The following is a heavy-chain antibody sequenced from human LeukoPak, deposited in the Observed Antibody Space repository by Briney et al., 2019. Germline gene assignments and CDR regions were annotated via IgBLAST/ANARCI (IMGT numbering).Heavy chain of an antibody. D-gene: IGHD3-3*01. J-gene: IGHJ6*03. CDR1: GRSFSGYY. Sequence: SETLSLTCAVYGRSFSGYYWSWIRQPPGKGLEWIGDINHSGSTNSNPTLKSRVTISVDTSKNQFSLKLSSVTAADTAVYYCARGRGLFWSGYYYYYYYMDVWGKGTTVTVSS. CDR3: ARGRGLFWSGYYYYYYYMDV. V-gene: IGHV4-34*01. CDR2: INHSGST.